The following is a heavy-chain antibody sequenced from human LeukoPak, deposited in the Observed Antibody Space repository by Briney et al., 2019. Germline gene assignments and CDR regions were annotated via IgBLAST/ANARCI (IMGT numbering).Heavy chain of an antibody. CDR2: IYYSGST. J-gene: IGHJ3*02. V-gene: IGHV4-31*03. CDR1: GGSISSGGYY. D-gene: IGHD6-13*01. CDR3: ARGLRAAAALDAFDI. Sequence: SQTLSLTCTVSGGSISSGGYYWSWIRQHPGKGLEWIGYIYYSGSTYYNSSLKSRVTVSVDTSKNQFSLKLSSVTAADTAVYYCARGLRAAAALDAFDIWGQGTMVTVSS.